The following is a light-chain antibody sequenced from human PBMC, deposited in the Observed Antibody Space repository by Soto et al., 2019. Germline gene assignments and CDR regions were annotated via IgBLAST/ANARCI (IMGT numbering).Light chain of an antibody. Sequence: QSALTQPASVSASLGQSITISCTGTSSDVGGYNYVSWYQQHPGKAPKLMIYGVSNRPSGVSNRFSGSKSGNAASLTISGLQAEDEDDYYCNSYSRSVTYVFGTGTKVTVL. J-gene: IGLJ1*01. CDR1: SSDVGGYNY. V-gene: IGLV2-14*03. CDR2: GVS. CDR3: NSYSRSVTYV.